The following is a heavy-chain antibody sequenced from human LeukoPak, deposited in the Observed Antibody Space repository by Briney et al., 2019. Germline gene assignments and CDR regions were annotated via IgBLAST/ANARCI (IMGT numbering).Heavy chain of an antibody. J-gene: IGHJ4*02. D-gene: IGHD6-13*01. Sequence: GGSLRLSCAASGFAFSTYWMSWVRQAPGKGLEWVANIKQDGSEKYYLDSVKGRFTISRDNAKNSLYLQMNSLRAEDTAVYFCTREAAAGIDYWGQGTLVTVSS. CDR2: IKQDGSEK. CDR1: GFAFSTYW. V-gene: IGHV3-7*01. CDR3: TREAAAGIDY.